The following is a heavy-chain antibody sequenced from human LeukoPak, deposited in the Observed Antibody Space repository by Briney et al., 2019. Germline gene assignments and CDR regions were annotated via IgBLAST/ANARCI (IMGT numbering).Heavy chain of an antibody. D-gene: IGHD2-15*01. V-gene: IGHV4-4*07. CDR2: IYTSGST. J-gene: IGHJ6*03. Sequence: SETLSLICTVSGGSISSYYWSWIRQPAGKGLEWIGRIYTSGSTNYNPSLKSRVTMSVETSKNQFSLKLSSVTAADTAVYYCARDGGGYYYHYMDVWGKGTTVTVSS. CDR3: ARDGGGYYYHYMDV. CDR1: GGSISSYY.